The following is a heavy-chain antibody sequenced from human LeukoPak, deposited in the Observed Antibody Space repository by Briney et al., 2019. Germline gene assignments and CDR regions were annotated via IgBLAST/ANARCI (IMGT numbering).Heavy chain of an antibody. J-gene: IGHJ4*02. CDR3: ARDRDGSLDY. CDR1: GFTFSSYG. Sequence: PGGSLRLSCAASGFTFSSYGMSWVRQAPGKGLEWVSAISGSGGSTYYADSVKGRFTISRDNSKNTLYLQMNSLRAEDTAVYYCARDRDGSLDYWGQGTLVTVSS. CDR2: ISGSGGST. D-gene: IGHD5-24*01. V-gene: IGHV3-23*01.